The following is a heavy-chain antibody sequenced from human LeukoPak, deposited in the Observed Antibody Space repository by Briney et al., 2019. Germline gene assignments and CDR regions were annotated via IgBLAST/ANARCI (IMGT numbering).Heavy chain of an antibody. D-gene: IGHD5-18*01. CDR1: GYTFTSYA. CDR3: ARDADTAMLTPYYYYMDV. CDR2: INPSGGST. Sequence: GASVKVSCKASGYTFTSYAMNWVRQAPGQGLEWMGIINPSGGSTSYAQKFQGRVTMTRDMSTSTVYMELSSLRSEDTAVYYCARDADTAMLTPYYYYMDVWGKGTTVTVSS. J-gene: IGHJ6*03. V-gene: IGHV1-46*01.